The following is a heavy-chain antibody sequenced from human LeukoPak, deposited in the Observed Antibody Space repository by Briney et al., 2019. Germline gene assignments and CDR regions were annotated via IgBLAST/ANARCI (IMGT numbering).Heavy chain of an antibody. J-gene: IGHJ4*02. CDR2: ITSTATHT. CDR1: GFTFSGHG. CDR3: ARDGSPNSGYYAFFDT. D-gene: IGHD1-26*01. Sequence: PGGSLRLSCAASGFTFSGHGMSWVRQAPGKGLEWVSSITSTATHTYYADSVKGRFTISRDNTKNPLILQTSSLTVADTGIYYCARDGSPNSGYYAFFDTWGQGTLVTVSS. V-gene: IGHV3-21*01.